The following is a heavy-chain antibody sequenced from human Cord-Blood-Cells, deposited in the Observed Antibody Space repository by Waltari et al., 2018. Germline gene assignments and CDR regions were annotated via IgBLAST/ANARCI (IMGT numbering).Heavy chain of an antibody. V-gene: IGHV1-8*03. CDR1: GYTFTSYD. CDR2: MNPNSGNT. Sequence: QVQLVQSGAEVKKPGASVKVSCKASGYTFTSYDINWVRQATGQGLEWMGWMNPNSGNTGYAQKFQGRVTITRNTSISTAYRELGGLRSENTAVYYCARARQQLVLGYYYSDVWGKGTTVTVSS. D-gene: IGHD6-13*01. J-gene: IGHJ6*03. CDR3: ARARQQLVLGYYYSDV.